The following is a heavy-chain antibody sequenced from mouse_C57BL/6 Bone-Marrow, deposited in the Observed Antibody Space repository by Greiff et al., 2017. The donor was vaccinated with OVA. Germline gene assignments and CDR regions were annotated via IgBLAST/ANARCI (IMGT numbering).Heavy chain of an antibody. CDR2: IRNKPNGSTT. CDR1: GFTFTNYY. J-gene: IGHJ2*01. V-gene: IGHV7-3*01. Sequence: EVQRVESGGGLVQPGDSLSLSCAASGFTFTNYYMSWVRQPPGKALEWLAFIRNKPNGSTTEYSASVKGRFTISRDNSQSILYLQMNALRAEDSATYYCARYKGRVAVDYFDYWGQGTALTVSP. D-gene: IGHD1-1*01. CDR3: ARYKGRVAVDYFDY.